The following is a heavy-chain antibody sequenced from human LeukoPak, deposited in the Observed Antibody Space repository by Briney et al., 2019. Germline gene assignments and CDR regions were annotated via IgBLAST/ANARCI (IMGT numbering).Heavy chain of an antibody. Sequence: ASVKVSCKASGYTFTTYYIHWVRQAPGQGLEWMGIINPSIGTTTYAQKFQGRVTMTRDTSTSTVYMELSSLRSEDTAVYYCVRTPPNWGADYWGQGTLVTVSS. D-gene: IGHD7-27*01. CDR1: GYTFTTYY. CDR2: INPSIGTT. CDR3: VRTPPNWGADY. V-gene: IGHV1-46*01. J-gene: IGHJ4*02.